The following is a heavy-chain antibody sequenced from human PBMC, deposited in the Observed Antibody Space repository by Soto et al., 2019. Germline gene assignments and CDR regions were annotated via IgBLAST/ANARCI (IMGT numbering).Heavy chain of an antibody. Sequence: QVQLQESGPGQVKPSETLFLTCTVSGGSVSSGTYYWSWTRQPAGKGLEWMGYVYRGSPNYNPSLEIRATISVATSRTQFSLMLSSVTAADTAVYYCSRDQGLGAGYFALWGRGTLVTVSS. CDR2: VYRGSP. J-gene: IGHJ2*01. CDR3: SRDQGLGAGYFAL. V-gene: IGHV4-61*01. D-gene: IGHD7-27*01. CDR1: GGSVSSGTYY.